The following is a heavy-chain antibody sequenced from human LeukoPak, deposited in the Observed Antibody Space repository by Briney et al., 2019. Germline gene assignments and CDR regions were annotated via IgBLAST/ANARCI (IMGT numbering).Heavy chain of an antibody. V-gene: IGHV1-2*06. CDR2: INPNSGGT. CDR1: GYTFTGYY. J-gene: IGHJ5*02. Sequence: ASVKVSCKASGYTFTGYYMHWVRQAPGQGLEWMGRINPNSGGTNYAQKFQGRVTMTRDTSISTAYMELSRLRSDDTAVYYCARDYDSSGYYQGWFDPWGQGTLVTVSS. CDR3: ARDYDSSGYYQGWFDP. D-gene: IGHD3-22*01.